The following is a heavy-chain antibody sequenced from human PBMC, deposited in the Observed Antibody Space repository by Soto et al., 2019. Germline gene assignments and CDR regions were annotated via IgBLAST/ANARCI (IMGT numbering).Heavy chain of an antibody. D-gene: IGHD2-15*01. CDR2: ISTSNTYI. V-gene: IGHV3-21*01. Sequence: GKGLEWVSSISTSNTYIYYADSVKGRFTISRDNAKNSLYLQMSSLGAEDTAVYYWARGGWRYCSSGGCRKWFAFWGQGTLVTVSS. J-gene: IGHJ3*01. CDR3: ARGGWRYCSSGGCRKWFAF.